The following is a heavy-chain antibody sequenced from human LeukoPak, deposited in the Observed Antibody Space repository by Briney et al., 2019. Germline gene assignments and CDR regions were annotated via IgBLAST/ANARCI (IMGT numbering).Heavy chain of an antibody. D-gene: IGHD3-10*01. CDR1: GGSISSGSYY. J-gene: IGHJ5*02. CDR3: AREGAMVRGISGWFDP. CDR2: IYTSGST. V-gene: IGHV4-61*02. Sequence: SETLSLTCTVSGGSISSGSYYWSWIRQPAGKGLEWFGRIYTSGSTNYNPSLKSRVTISVDTSKNQFSLKLSSVTAADTAVYYCAREGAMVRGISGWFDPWGQGTLVTVSS.